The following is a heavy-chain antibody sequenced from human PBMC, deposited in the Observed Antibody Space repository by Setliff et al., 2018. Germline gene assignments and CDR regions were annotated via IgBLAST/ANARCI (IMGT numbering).Heavy chain of an antibody. CDR3: ASGHSYYYYYYYMDV. CDR1: GGSFSGYY. J-gene: IGHJ6*03. D-gene: IGHD5-18*01. V-gene: IGHV4-34*01. Sequence: PSETLSLTCAVYGGSFSGYYWSWIRQPPGTGLEWIGEINHSGSTNYNPSLKSRVTISVDTSKNQFSLKLSSVTAADTAVYYCASGHSYYYYYYYMDVWGKGTTVTVSS. CDR2: INHSGST.